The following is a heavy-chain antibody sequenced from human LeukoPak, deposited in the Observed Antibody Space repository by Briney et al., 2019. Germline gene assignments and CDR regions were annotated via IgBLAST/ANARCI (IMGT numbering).Heavy chain of an antibody. V-gene: IGHV3-64*04. Sequence: LGGSLRLSCSASGFTFSSYAMHWVRQAPGKGLEYVSAISSNGGSTYYADSVKGRFTISRDNSKNTLYLQMNSLRAEDTAVYYCARVASVVVVAATPYYFDYWGQGTLVTVSS. CDR1: GFTFSSYA. J-gene: IGHJ4*02. D-gene: IGHD2-15*01. CDR2: ISSNGGST. CDR3: ARVASVVVVAATPYYFDY.